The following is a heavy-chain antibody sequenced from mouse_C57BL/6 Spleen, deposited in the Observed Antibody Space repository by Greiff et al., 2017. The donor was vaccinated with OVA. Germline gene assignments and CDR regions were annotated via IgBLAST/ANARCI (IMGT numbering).Heavy chain of an antibody. Sequence: VKLQQPGAELVKPGASVKVSCKASGYTFTSYWMHWVKQRPGQGLEWIGRIHPSDSDTNYNQKFKGKATLTVDKSSSTAYMQLSSLTTEDSAIYYCARSYGSSYGYFDVWGTGTTVTVSS. D-gene: IGHD1-1*01. J-gene: IGHJ1*03. CDR1: GYTFTSYW. CDR3: ARSYGSSYGYFDV. V-gene: IGHV1-74*01. CDR2: IHPSDSDT.